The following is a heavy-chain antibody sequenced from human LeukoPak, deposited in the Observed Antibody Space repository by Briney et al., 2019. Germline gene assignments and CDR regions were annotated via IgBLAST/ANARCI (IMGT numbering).Heavy chain of an antibody. CDR3: ARALTMVRGLDY. CDR1: GFTFSSYG. Sequence: PGGSLRLSCAASGFTFSSYGMHWVRQAPGKGLEWVAVIWYDGGNKYYADSVKGRFTISRDNSKNTLYLQMNSLRAEDTAVYYCARALTMVRGLDYWGQGTLVTVSS. D-gene: IGHD3-10*01. V-gene: IGHV3-33*01. J-gene: IGHJ4*02. CDR2: IWYDGGNK.